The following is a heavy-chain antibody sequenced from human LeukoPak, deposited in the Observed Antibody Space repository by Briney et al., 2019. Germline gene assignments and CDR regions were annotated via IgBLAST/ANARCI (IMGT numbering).Heavy chain of an antibody. D-gene: IGHD5-18*01. CDR1: GGSISSYY. CDR2: IYHSGST. J-gene: IGHJ4*02. V-gene: IGHV4-59*08. CDR3: ARHKTLQLWPPLAPYFDY. Sequence: SETLSLTCTVSGGSISSYYWSWIWQPPGKGLEWIGYIYHSGSTNYNPSLKSRVTISVDTSKNQFSLKLSSVTAADTAVYYCARHKTLQLWPPLAPYFDYWGQGTLVTVSS.